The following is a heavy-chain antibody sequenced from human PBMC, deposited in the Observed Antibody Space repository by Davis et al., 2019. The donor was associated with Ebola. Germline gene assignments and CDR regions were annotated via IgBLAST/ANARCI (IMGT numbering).Heavy chain of an antibody. Sequence: ASVKVSCKASGYTFINYGVTWVRQAPGEGLEWLGWIRTYDGNTNYAQKLQDRVTMTRDTSTNIAYMDLSRLRSDDTAMYYCARVSGPGTIFPVGDAFDVWGRGTMVTVSS. CDR3: ARVSGPGTIFPVGDAFDV. CDR1: GYTFINYG. J-gene: IGHJ3*01. V-gene: IGHV1-18*04. CDR2: IRTYDGNT. D-gene: IGHD3-10*02.